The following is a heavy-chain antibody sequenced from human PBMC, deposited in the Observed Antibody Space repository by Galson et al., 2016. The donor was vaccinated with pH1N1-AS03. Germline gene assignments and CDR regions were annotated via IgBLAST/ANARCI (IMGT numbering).Heavy chain of an antibody. CDR3: ARNSYEDVDLQGFYFDY. J-gene: IGHJ4*02. V-gene: IGHV3-53*01. D-gene: IGHD3-22*01. CDR2: IYNGGST. Sequence: SLRLSCAASGFTVSSNYMSWVRQAPGRGLEWVSFIYNGGSTLYADSVTGRFTISRDNSQNTLYLQMDSLETEDTAVYYCARNSYEDVDLQGFYFDYWGQGTLVTVSS. CDR1: GFTVSSNY.